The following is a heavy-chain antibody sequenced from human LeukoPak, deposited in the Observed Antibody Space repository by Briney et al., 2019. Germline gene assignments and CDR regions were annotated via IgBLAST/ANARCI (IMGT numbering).Heavy chain of an antibody. CDR3: VRYYDSSGYWSTPHFDY. D-gene: IGHD3-22*01. CDR1: GDSVSGISFY. J-gene: IGHJ4*02. V-gene: IGHV4-61*01. Sequence: SETLSLTCTVSGDSVSGISFYWSWIRQPPGKGLQYIGYIQYSGSTNYNPSLKSRVTISVDTSKNQFSLKLTSVTAADTAVYYCVRYYDSSGYWSTPHFDYWGQGTLVTVSS. CDR2: IQYSGST.